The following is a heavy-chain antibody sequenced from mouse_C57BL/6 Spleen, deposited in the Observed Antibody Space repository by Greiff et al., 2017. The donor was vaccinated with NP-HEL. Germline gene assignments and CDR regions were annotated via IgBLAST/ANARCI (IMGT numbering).Heavy chain of an antibody. CDR1: GFTFSSYA. CDR3: TRGIWQYYFDY. V-gene: IGHV5-9-1*02. D-gene: IGHD1-1*02. CDR2: ISSGGDYI. J-gene: IGHJ2*01. Sequence: EVKLVESGEGLVKPGGSLKLSCAASGFTFSSYAMSWVRQTPEKRLEWVAYISSGGDYIYYADTVKGRFTISRDNARNTLYLQMSSLKSEDTAMYYCTRGIWQYYFDYWGQGTTLTVSS.